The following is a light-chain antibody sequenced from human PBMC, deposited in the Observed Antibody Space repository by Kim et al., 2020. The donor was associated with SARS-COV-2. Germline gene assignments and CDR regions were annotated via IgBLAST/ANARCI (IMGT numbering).Light chain of an antibody. V-gene: IGKV3-11*01. Sequence: EIVLTQSPATLSLSPGERATLSCRASESVGSYLAWYQQKPGQAPRLLIYDASNRATDIPARFSGSGSGTDFTLTISSLETEDFAVYYCQQRGNWPTFGGGTKVDI. CDR3: QQRGNWPT. CDR2: DAS. CDR1: ESVGSY. J-gene: IGKJ4*01.